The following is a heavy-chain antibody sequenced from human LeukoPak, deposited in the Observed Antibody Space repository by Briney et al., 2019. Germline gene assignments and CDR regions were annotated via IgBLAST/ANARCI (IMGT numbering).Heavy chain of an antibody. D-gene: IGHD2-2*01. V-gene: IGHV3-23*01. CDR2: ISGSGGST. CDR3: AKDIVVVPAPVGYFDL. CDR1: GFTFSSYA. Sequence: GGSLRLSCSASGFTFSSYALSWVRQAPGKGLEWVSGISGSGGSTYYADSVKGRFTISRDNSKNTEYLQMNSLRAEDTAVYYCAKDIVVVPAPVGYFDLWGRGTLVTVSS. J-gene: IGHJ2*01.